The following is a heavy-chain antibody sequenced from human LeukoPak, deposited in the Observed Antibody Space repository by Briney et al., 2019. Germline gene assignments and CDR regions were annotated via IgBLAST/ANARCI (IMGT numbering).Heavy chain of an antibody. J-gene: IGHJ4*02. Sequence: GESLKICCKGSGYSFTSYWIGWVRQMPGKGLEWMGIIYPGDSDTRYSPSFQGQVTISADKSISTAYLQWSSLKASDTAMYYCARLRAAYCSGGRCYSDYWGQGTLVTVSS. D-gene: IGHD2-15*01. CDR3: ARLRAAYCSGGRCYSDY. CDR2: IYPGDSDT. CDR1: GYSFTSYW. V-gene: IGHV5-51*01.